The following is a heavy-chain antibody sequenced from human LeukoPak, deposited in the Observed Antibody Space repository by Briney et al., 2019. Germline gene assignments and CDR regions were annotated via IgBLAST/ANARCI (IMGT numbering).Heavy chain of an antibody. CDR2: ISYDGSNK. Sequence: GRSLRLSCAASGFTFSSYAVHWVRQAPGKGLEWVAVISYDGSNKYYADSVKGRFTISRDNSKNTLYLQMNSLRAEDTAVYYCARERTMIVGAIRGAFDHWGQGTLVTVSS. V-gene: IGHV3-30-3*01. CDR1: GFTFSSYA. CDR3: ARERTMIVGAIRGAFDH. D-gene: IGHD1-26*01. J-gene: IGHJ4*02.